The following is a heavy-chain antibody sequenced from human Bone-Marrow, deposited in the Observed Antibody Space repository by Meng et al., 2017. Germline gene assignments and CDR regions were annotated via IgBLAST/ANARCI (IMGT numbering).Heavy chain of an antibody. CDR1: GFTFSDYY. CDR3: ARDQVYGDYVWVAFDI. D-gene: IGHD4-17*01. J-gene: IGHJ3*02. CDR2: ISSSGSTI. Sequence: GESLKISCAASGFTFSDYYMSWIRQAPGKGLEWVSYISSSGSTIYYADSVKGRFTISRDNAKNSLYLQMNSLRAEDTAVYYCARDQVYGDYVWVAFDIWGQGTMVTVSS. V-gene: IGHV3-11*01.